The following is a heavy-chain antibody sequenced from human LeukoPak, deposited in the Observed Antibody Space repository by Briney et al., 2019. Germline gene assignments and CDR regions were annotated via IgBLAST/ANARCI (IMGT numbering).Heavy chain of an antibody. V-gene: IGHV3-48*01. CDR2: IKSDSSTI. CDR3: VRDYNWCFDY. D-gene: IGHD1-1*01. CDR1: GFTFSSFS. J-gene: IGHJ4*02. Sequence: GGSLRLSCATSGFTFSSFSINWVRQAPGKGLEWISYIKSDSSTIYYADSVKGRFTISRDKAKNSLYLQMNSLRAEDTAVYYCVRDYNWCFDYWGQGTLVTVSS.